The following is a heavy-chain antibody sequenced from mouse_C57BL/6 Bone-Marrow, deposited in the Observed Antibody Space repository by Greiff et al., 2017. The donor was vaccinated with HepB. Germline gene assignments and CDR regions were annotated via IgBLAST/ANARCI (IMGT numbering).Heavy chain of an antibody. Sequence: EVQLVESGGGLVKPGGSLKLSCAASGFTFSDYGMHWVRQAPEKGLEWVAYISSGGSTIYYADTVKGRFTISRDNAKNTLFLQMTSLRSEDTAMYYCATYYGSSHWYFDVWGTGTTVTVSS. V-gene: IGHV5-17*01. CDR2: ISSGGSTI. CDR3: ATYYGSSHWYFDV. CDR1: GFTFSDYG. J-gene: IGHJ1*03. D-gene: IGHD1-1*01.